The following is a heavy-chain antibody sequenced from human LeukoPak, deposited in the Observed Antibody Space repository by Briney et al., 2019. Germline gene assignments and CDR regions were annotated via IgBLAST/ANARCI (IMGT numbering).Heavy chain of an antibody. CDR1: GFTFSSYG. D-gene: IGHD3-22*01. J-gene: IGHJ4*02. CDR2: IRYDGSNK. CDR3: AKDYNYYYDTYYFDY. Sequence: PGGSLRLSCAASGFTFSSYGMHWVRQAPGKGLEWVAFIRYDGSNKYYADSVKGRFTISRDNSKNTLYLQMNSLRAEDTAVYYCAKDYNYYYDTYYFDYWGQGTLVTVSS. V-gene: IGHV3-30*02.